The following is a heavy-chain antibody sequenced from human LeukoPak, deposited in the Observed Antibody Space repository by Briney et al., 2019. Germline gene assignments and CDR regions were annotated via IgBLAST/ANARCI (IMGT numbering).Heavy chain of an antibody. V-gene: IGHV3-23*01. Sequence: PGGSLRLSCAASGFTFSSYAMSWVRPAPGKGLEWVSGISGSGGSTYYADSVKGRFTISRDNSKNTLYLQMNSLRAEDTAVYYCAKDRSLYHYYFDYWGQGTLVTVSS. CDR2: ISGSGGST. CDR1: GFTFSSYA. D-gene: IGHD2-15*01. CDR3: AKDRSLYHYYFDY. J-gene: IGHJ4*02.